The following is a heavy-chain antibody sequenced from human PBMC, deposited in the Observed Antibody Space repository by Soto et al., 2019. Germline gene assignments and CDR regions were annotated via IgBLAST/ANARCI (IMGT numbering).Heavy chain of an antibody. CDR2: ISSSSSYI. V-gene: IGHV3-21*01. Sequence: GESLKISCAASGFTFSIYSMNCVRQSPGDWLEWVSSISSSSSYIYYADSVKGRFTISRDNAKNSLYLQMNSLRAEDTAVYYCARVIAAATSDAFDIWGQGAMVTVSS. J-gene: IGHJ3*02. D-gene: IGHD6-13*01. CDR3: ARVIAAATSDAFDI. CDR1: GFTFSIYS.